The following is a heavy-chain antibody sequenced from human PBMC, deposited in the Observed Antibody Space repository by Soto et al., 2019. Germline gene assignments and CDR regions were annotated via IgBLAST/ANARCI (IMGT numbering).Heavy chain of an antibody. CDR3: ARGRYFDWLIYYFDY. CDR2: INRSGST. Sequence: SETLSLTCAVYGGSFSGYYWSWIRQPPGKGLEWIGEINRSGSTNYNPSLKSRVTISVDASKNQFSLKLSSVTAADTAVYYCARGRYFDWLIYYFDYWGQGTLVTVSS. D-gene: IGHD3-9*01. CDR1: GGSFSGYY. V-gene: IGHV4-34*01. J-gene: IGHJ4*02.